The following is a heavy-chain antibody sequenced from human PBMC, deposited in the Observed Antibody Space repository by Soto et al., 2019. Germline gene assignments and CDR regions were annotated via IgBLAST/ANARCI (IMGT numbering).Heavy chain of an antibody. CDR2: INSDGSST. J-gene: IGHJ4*02. Sequence: EVQLVESGGGLVQPGGSLRLSCAASGFTFSSYWMHWVRQAPGKGLVWVSRINSDGSSTSYADSVKGRFTISRDNAKNTLYLQMNSLRVEVTAVYYCARYTDSHSYGYEFFDYWGQGTLVTVSS. CDR3: ARYTDSHSYGYEFFDY. D-gene: IGHD5-18*01. CDR1: GFTFSSYW. V-gene: IGHV3-74*01.